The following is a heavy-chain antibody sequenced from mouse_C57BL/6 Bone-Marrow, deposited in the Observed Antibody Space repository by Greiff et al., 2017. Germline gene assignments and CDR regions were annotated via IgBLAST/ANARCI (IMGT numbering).Heavy chain of an antibody. CDR1: GYSITSGYY. D-gene: IGHD2-2*01. J-gene: IGHJ3*01. Sequence: EVKLVESGPGLVKPSQSLSLTCSVTGYSITSGYYWNWIRQFPGNKLEWMGYISYDGSNNYNPSLKNRISITRDTSKNQFFLKLNSVTTEDTATYYCARKDYGYAWFAYWGQGTLVTVSA. CDR2: ISYDGSN. V-gene: IGHV3-6*01. CDR3: ARKDYGYAWFAY.